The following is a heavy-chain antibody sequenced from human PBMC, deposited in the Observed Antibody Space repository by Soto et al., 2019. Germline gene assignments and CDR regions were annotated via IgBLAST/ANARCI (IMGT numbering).Heavy chain of an antibody. D-gene: IGHD4-17*01. CDR3: ATCLTTVTTEEAFDI. CDR2: IIPILGIA. V-gene: IGHV1-69*02. Sequence: QVQLVQSGAEVKKPGSSVKVSCKASGGTFSSYTISWVRQAPGQGLEWMGRIIPILGIANYAQKFQGRVTITADKSTSTAYMELSSLRSEDTAVYYCATCLTTVTTEEAFDIWGQGTMVTVSS. J-gene: IGHJ3*02. CDR1: GGTFSSYT.